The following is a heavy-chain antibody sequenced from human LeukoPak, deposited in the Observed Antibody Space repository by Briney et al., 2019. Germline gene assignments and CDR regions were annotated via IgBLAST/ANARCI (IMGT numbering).Heavy chain of an antibody. D-gene: IGHD4-11*01. V-gene: IGHV3-66*01. CDR1: GFSVSNNY. J-gene: IGHJ3*02. CDR3: ARDLTTGDAFDI. CDR2: LSSAESA. Sequence: GGSLRLSCVASGFSVSNNYMHWVRQAPEKGLEWVSVLSSAESADYADSVKGRFTSSRDNSKNTLYLQMNRLRVEDTAVYYCARDLTTGDAFDIWGQGTMVTVSS.